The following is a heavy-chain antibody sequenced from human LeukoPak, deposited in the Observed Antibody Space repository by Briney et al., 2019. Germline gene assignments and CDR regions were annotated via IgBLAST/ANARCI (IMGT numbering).Heavy chain of an antibody. D-gene: IGHD2-2*01. CDR1: GGSISSGSYY. CDR2: IYTSGST. J-gene: IGHJ5*02. Sequence: PSQTLSLTCTVSGGSISSGSYYWSWIRQPAGKGLEWIGRIYTSGSTNYNPSLKSRVTISVDTSKNQFSLKLSSVTAADTAVYYCARDKVVPAASRLDPWGQGTLVTVSS. V-gene: IGHV4-61*02. CDR3: ARDKVVPAASRLDP.